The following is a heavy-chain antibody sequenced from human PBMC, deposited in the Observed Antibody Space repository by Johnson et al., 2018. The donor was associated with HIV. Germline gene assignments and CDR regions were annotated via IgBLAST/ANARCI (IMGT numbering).Heavy chain of an antibody. D-gene: IGHD3-16*01. Sequence: QMLLVESGGGVVQPGRSLRLSCAASGFTFSSYDMHWVRQAPGKGMDWVAFISYDGTDKYYADSVKGRFNISRDNSKNALYLQMNSRRSEDTAVYYCAKPPSMGADAFDIWGQGTMVTVSS. CDR3: AKPPSMGADAFDI. CDR1: GFTFSSYD. J-gene: IGHJ3*02. CDR2: ISYDGTDK. V-gene: IGHV3-30*18.